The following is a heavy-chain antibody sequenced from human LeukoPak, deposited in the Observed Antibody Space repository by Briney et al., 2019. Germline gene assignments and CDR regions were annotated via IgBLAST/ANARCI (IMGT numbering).Heavy chain of an antibody. V-gene: IGHV1-2*02. D-gene: IGHD5-18*01. Sequence: ASVKVSCKASGYTFTGYYMHWVRQAPGQGLEWMGWINPNSGGTNYAQKFQGRVTMTRDTSISTAYMELSRLRSDDTAVYYCAGVRGYSYGVLNDAFDIWGQGTMVTVSS. J-gene: IGHJ3*02. CDR1: GYTFTGYY. CDR2: INPNSGGT. CDR3: AGVRGYSYGVLNDAFDI.